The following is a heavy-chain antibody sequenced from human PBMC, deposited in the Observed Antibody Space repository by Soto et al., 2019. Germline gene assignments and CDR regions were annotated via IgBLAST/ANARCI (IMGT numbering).Heavy chain of an antibody. J-gene: IGHJ3*02. Sequence: GGSLRLSCAASGFTFGNYWMTWVRQAPGKGLEWVANIKGDGSAKSYLDSVRGRFTVSRDNAENPLFLQMNILRAEDTALYYCARDVSPGSSGYYLDAIDIWGQGTMVTVSS. D-gene: IGHD6-25*01. V-gene: IGHV3-7*05. CDR3: ARDVSPGSSGYYLDAIDI. CDR2: IKGDGSAK. CDR1: GFTFGNYW.